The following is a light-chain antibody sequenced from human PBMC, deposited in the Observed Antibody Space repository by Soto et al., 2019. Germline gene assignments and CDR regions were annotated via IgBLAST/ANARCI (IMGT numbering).Light chain of an antibody. V-gene: IGKV3-15*01. CDR3: QHYNNWPPYT. CDR2: GAF. Sequence: EVVMTQSPATLSVSPGESATLSCRASQTVSSNVAWYQQRPGQAPRLLIDGAFTRATGVPARFSGSRSGTEFTLTISSPQSEDFAVYYCQHYNNWPPYTFGQGTKVDIK. CDR1: QTVSSN. J-gene: IGKJ2*01.